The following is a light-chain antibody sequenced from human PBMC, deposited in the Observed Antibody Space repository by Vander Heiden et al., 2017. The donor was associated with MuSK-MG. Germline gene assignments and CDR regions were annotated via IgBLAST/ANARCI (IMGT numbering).Light chain of an antibody. CDR1: NIGSKS. J-gene: IGLJ1*01. Sequence: SSVLTQPPSVSVAPGPTARITCGGNNIGSKSVHWYQQKPGQAPVLVVYDDSDRPSGIPERFSGSNSGNTATLTISRVEAGEEADYYCQGWDSSSDQGVFGTGTKVTVL. CDR3: QGWDSSSDQGV. CDR2: DDS. V-gene: IGLV3-21*02.